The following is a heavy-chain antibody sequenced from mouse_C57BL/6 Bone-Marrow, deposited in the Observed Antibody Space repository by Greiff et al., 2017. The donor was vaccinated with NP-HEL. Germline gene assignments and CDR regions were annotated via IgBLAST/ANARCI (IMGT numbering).Heavy chain of an antibody. CDR1: GYTFTDYN. CDR3: ARGGIRSYFDY. CDR2: INPNNGGT. Sequence: EVKLQESGPELVKPGASVKMSCKASGYTFTDYNMHWVKQSHGKSLEWIGYINPNNGGTSYNQKFKGKATLTVNKSSSTAYMELRSLTSEDSAVYYCARGGIRSYFDYWGQGTTLTVSS. V-gene: IGHV1-22*01. J-gene: IGHJ2*01.